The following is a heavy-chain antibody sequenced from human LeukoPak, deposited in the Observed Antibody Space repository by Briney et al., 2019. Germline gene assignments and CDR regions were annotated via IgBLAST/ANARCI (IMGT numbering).Heavy chain of an antibody. Sequence: GGSLRLSCAASGFTFSTYTMNWVRQVPGRGLEWVSSISSSSTYMFYAGSVQGRFTISRDNAKNSLYLQMNSLRAEDTAVYYCAREGRSSGWYYFDYWGQGTLVTVSS. CDR2: ISSSSTYM. D-gene: IGHD6-19*01. CDR3: AREGRSSGWYYFDY. V-gene: IGHV3-21*01. CDR1: GFTFSTYT. J-gene: IGHJ4*02.